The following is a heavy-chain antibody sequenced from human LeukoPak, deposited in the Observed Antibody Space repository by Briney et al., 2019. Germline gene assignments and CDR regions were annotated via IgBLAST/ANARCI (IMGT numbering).Heavy chain of an antibody. Sequence: GGSLRLSCAAPGFIFDNYAIHWVRQAPGKGLEWVSLISGDGGSTFYADSVRGRFTISRDNTRKSLSLQMSGLRSEDTALYYCARESETSGWYDYWGQGTLVTVSS. CDR3: ARESETSGWYDY. CDR2: ISGDGGST. J-gene: IGHJ4*02. V-gene: IGHV3-43*02. D-gene: IGHD6-19*01. CDR1: GFIFDNYA.